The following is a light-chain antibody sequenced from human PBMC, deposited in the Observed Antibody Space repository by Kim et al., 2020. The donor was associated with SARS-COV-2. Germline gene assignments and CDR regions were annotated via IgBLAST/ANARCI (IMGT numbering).Light chain of an antibody. CDR2: GNS. CDR3: QYYDSSRGGWV. V-gene: IGLV1-40*01. J-gene: IGLJ3*02. CDR1: STNIAADDD. Sequence: SVTICCAGSSTNIAADDDVCCYQQLAGTAPHLIIDGNSQRPSGVPDRFSGSKSGTSASLAITGLQAEDAADYCRQYYDSSRGGWVFGGGTKLTVL.